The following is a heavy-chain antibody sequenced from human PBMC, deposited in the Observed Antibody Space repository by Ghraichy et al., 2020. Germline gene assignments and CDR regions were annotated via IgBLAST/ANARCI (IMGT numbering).Heavy chain of an antibody. V-gene: IGHV1-69*13. CDR2: IIPIFGTA. Sequence: SVKVSCKASGGTFSSYAISWVRQAPGQGLEWMGGIIPIFGTANYAQKFQGRVTITADESTSTAYMELSSLRSEDTAVYYCASLYSSGWFRGYWGQGTLVTVSS. J-gene: IGHJ4*02. CDR3: ASLYSSGWFRGY. D-gene: IGHD6-19*01. CDR1: GGTFSSYA.